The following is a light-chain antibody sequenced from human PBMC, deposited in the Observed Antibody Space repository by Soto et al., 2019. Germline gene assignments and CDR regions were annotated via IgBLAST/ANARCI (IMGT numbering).Light chain of an antibody. V-gene: IGLV2-14*01. J-gene: IGLJ1*01. CDR3: ISYTSINLYV. CDR2: DVS. Sequence: QSVLTQPASVSGSPGQSITISCTGTSSDVGGYNYVSWYQQHPGKAPKLMIYDVSSRPSGVSSRFSGSKSGNTASLTISGLQAEDEADYYCISYTSINLYVLGTGTKVTVL. CDR1: SSDVGGYNY.